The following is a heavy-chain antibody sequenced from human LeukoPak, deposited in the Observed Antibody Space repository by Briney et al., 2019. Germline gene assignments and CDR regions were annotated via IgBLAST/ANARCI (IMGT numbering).Heavy chain of an antibody. V-gene: IGHV3-23*01. CDR3: AKDAEQWLVGSHFDY. CDR2: ISGSGGST. J-gene: IGHJ4*02. CDR1: GFTFSSYA. Sequence: GESLRLSCAASGFTFSSYAMSWVRQAPGKGLEWVSAISGSGGSTYYADSVKGRFTISRDNSKNTLYLQMNSLRAEDTAVYYCAKDAEQWLVGSHFDYWGQGTLVTVSS. D-gene: IGHD6-19*01.